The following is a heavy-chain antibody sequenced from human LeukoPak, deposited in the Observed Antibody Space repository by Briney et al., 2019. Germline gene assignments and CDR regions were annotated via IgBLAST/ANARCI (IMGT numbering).Heavy chain of an antibody. CDR1: GGSISSSSYY. CDR2: ISYSGST. Sequence: SETLSLTCTVSGGSISSSSYYWGWIRQPPGKGLEWIGTISYSGSTYYNPSLKSRVTISVDTSKNQFSLKLSSVTAADTAVYYCARTLTTGYYHYGMDAWGQGTTVTVSS. V-gene: IGHV4-39*01. J-gene: IGHJ6*02. CDR3: ARTLTTGYYHYGMDA. D-gene: IGHD1-14*01.